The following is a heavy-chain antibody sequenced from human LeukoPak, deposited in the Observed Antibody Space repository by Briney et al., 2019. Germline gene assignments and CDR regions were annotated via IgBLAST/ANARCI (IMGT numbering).Heavy chain of an antibody. Sequence: SETLSLTCTVPGGSISSYYWSWIRQPAGKGLEWIRRIYTSGSTNYNPSLKSRVTMSVDTSKNQSSLKLSSVTAADTAVYYCARVVVVAATGDYYGMDVWGQGTTVTVSS. CDR2: IYTSGST. CDR3: ARVVVVAATGDYYGMDV. J-gene: IGHJ6*02. V-gene: IGHV4-4*07. CDR1: GGSISSYY. D-gene: IGHD2-15*01.